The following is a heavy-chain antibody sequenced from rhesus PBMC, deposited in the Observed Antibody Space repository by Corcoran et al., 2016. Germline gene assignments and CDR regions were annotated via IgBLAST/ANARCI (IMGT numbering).Heavy chain of an antibody. V-gene: IGHV4-173*01. Sequence: QLQLQESGPGLVKPSETLSLTCAVSGGSISSNYWSWIRQPPGKGLDWIGRISGSGGSTDYNPSLKSRVTISADTSKNQFSLKLSSVTAADTAVYYCARDRRDGSGCYVYWGQGVLVTVSS. CDR2: ISGSGGST. D-gene: IGHD2-21*01. J-gene: IGHJ4*01. CDR3: ARDRRDGSGCYVY. CDR1: GGSISSNY.